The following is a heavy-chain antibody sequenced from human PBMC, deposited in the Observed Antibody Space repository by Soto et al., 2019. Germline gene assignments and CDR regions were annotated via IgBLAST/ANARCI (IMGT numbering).Heavy chain of an antibody. Sequence: EGPLLQSGGGLVQPGESLRLACAASGFTFSSSGMSWVRQAPGKGLEWVSSISIRGDYRYYADSVKGRFTNSRDNSKNTLYLQMSRLTAENTALYYCANHGGFDFWCQWTMVAVSP. CDR2: ISIRGDYR. V-gene: IGHV3-23*01. J-gene: IGHJ3*01. D-gene: IGHD4-17*01. CDR3: ANHGGFDF. CDR1: GFTFSSSG.